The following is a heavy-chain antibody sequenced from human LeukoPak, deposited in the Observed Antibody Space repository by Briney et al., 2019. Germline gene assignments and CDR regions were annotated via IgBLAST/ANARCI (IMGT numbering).Heavy chain of an antibody. CDR3: ARRASERAFDI. V-gene: IGHV3-23*01. Sequence: HPGGSLRLSCAASGFTFSSYAMSWVRQAPGKGLEWVSAISASAGSTYYADSVKGRFTISRDDSKNTLYLQMNSLRAEDTAVYYCARRASERAFDIWGQGTMVTVSS. CDR1: GFTFSSYA. D-gene: IGHD1-1*01. CDR2: ISASAGST. J-gene: IGHJ3*02.